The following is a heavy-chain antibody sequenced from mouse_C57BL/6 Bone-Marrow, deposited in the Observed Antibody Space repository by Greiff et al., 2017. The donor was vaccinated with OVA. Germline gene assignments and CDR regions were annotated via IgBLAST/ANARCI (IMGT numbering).Heavy chain of an antibody. V-gene: IGHV1-80*01. CDR1: GYAFSSYW. J-gene: IGHJ2*01. CDR3: ARSDMVTTYYFDY. CDR2: IYPGDGDT. D-gene: IGHD2-2*01. Sequence: QVQLQQSGAELVKPGASVKISCKASGYAFSSYWMNWVKQRPGKGLEWIGQIYPGDGDTNYNGKFKGKATLTADKSSSTAYMQLSSLTSEDSAVYFCARSDMVTTYYFDYWGQGTTLTVSS.